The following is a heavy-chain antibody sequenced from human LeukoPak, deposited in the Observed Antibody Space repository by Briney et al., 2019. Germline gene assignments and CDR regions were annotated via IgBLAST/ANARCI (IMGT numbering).Heavy chain of an antibody. CDR1: GFIFSSYS. Sequence: KPGGSLRLSCAASGFIFSSYSMIWVRQAPGKGLEWVSSISSSSSYIYYADSVKGRFTISRDNAKNSLYLQMNSLRAEDTAVYYSARADYGDYRREYFFDYWGQGTLVTVSS. CDR2: ISSSSSYI. D-gene: IGHD4-17*01. J-gene: IGHJ4*02. CDR3: ARADYGDYRREYFFDY. V-gene: IGHV3-21*06.